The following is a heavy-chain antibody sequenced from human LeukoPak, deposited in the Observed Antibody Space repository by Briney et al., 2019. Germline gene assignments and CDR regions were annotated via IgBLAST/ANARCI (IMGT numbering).Heavy chain of an antibody. CDR1: GGSISSSSYY. CDR2: IYYSGST. D-gene: IGHD2-2*01. CDR3: ARTSYGGDY. V-gene: IGHV4-39*01. Sequence: PSETLSLTCTVSGGSISSSSYYWGWIRQPPGKGLEWIGSIYYSGSTYYNPSLKSRVTISVDTSKNQFSLKLSSVTAADTAVYYCARTSYGGDYWGQGTLVTVSS. J-gene: IGHJ4*02.